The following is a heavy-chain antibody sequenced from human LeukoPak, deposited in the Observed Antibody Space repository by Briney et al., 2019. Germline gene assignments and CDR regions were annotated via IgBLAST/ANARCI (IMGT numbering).Heavy chain of an antibody. CDR1: GFTVSTNY. Sequence: GGSLRLSCAASGFTVSTNYMSWVRQAPGKGLEWVANIKQDGSEKYYVDSVKGRFTISRDNAKNSLYLQMNSLRAEDTAVYYCARGNRNYDILTGWKNWFDPWGQGTLVTVSS. CDR2: IKQDGSEK. CDR3: ARGNRNYDILTGWKNWFDP. J-gene: IGHJ5*02. V-gene: IGHV3-7*01. D-gene: IGHD3-9*01.